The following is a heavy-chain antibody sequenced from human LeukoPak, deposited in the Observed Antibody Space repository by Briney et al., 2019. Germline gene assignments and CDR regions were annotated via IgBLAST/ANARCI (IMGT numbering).Heavy chain of an antibody. CDR2: INHSGST. CDR3: ARVSPLWGRRYYDSSGYYFDY. Sequence: SETLSLTCAVYGGSFSGYYWSWIRQPPGKGLEWIGEINHSGSTNYNPSLKSRVTISVDTSKNQFSLKLSSVTAADTAVCYCARVSPLWGRRYYDSSGYYFDYWGQGTLVTVSS. CDR1: GGSFSGYY. V-gene: IGHV4-34*01. D-gene: IGHD3-22*01. J-gene: IGHJ4*02.